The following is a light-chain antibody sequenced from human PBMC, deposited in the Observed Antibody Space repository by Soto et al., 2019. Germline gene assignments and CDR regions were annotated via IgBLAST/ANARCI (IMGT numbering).Light chain of an antibody. Sequence: QSALTQPASLSGSPGQSITISCTGTSSDIGAYDDVSWFQQHPGKAPKLMTSEVNNRPSGVSNRFSGSKSGNTAYLTISGLQVEDEAEYFCFSFTNTSTHVFGTGTKVTVL. J-gene: IGLJ1*01. CDR3: FSFTNTSTHV. V-gene: IGLV2-14*01. CDR2: EVN. CDR1: SSDIGAYDD.